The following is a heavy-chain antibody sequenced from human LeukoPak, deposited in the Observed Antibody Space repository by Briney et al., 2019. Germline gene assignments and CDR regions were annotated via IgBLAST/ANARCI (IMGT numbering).Heavy chain of an antibody. CDR1: GYPFSSCG. CDR3: ARDRGDYDFWSGYSDFDY. Sequence: ASVKVSCKTFGYPFSSCGISWVRQAPGQGLEWMGWISAYNGNTNYAQKLQGRVTMTTDTSTSTAYMELRSLRSDDTAVYYCARDRGDYDFWSGYSDFDYWGQGTLVTVSS. D-gene: IGHD3-3*01. J-gene: IGHJ4*02. V-gene: IGHV1-18*01. CDR2: ISAYNGNT.